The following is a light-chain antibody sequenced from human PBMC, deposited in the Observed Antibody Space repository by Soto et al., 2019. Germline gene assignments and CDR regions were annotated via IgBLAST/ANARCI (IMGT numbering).Light chain of an antibody. Sequence: EIVLTQSPATLSLSPGERATLSCRASQSVSSYLAWYQQKPGQAPRLLIYDASNRATGIPDRFSGSGSGTDFTLTISSLEPEDFAVYYCQKYGSSPTLTFGGGTKVDIK. V-gene: IGKV3-11*01. J-gene: IGKJ4*01. CDR3: QKYGSSPTLT. CDR2: DAS. CDR1: QSVSSY.